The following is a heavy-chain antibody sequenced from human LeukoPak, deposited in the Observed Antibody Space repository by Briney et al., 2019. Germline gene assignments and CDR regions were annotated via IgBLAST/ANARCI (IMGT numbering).Heavy chain of an antibody. Sequence: GRSLRLSCAASGFTFSSYGMHWVRQALGKGLEWVAVIWYDGSNKYYADSVKGRFTISRDNSKNTLYLQMNSLRAEDTAVYYCARLYEDYYYGMDVWGQGTTVTVSS. CDR2: IWYDGSNK. V-gene: IGHV3-33*01. CDR3: ARLYEDYYYGMDV. D-gene: IGHD5/OR15-5a*01. CDR1: GFTFSSYG. J-gene: IGHJ6*02.